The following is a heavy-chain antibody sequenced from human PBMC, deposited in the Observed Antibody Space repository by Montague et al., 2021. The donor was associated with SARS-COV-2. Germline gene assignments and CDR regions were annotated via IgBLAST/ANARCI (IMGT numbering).Heavy chain of an antibody. CDR1: GFTFSSYA. Sequence: SLRLSCAASGFTFSSYAMHWVRQAPGKGLEWVAVISYDGSNKYYADSVKGRFTISRDNSKNTLYLQMNSLRAEDTAVFYCARSSGYCGGDCNSGIDYWGQGTLVTVSP. V-gene: IGHV3-30*04. D-gene: IGHD2-21*02. CDR3: ARSSGYCGGDCNSGIDY. CDR2: ISYDGSNK. J-gene: IGHJ4*02.